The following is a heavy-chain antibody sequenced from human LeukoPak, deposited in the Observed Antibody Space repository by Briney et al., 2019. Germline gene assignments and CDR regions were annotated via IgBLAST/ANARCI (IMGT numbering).Heavy chain of an antibody. CDR3: ARGLTVVTPGGHWYFDL. D-gene: IGHD4-23*01. J-gene: IGHJ2*01. CDR2: IYYSGST. Sequence: PSETLSLTCTVSGGSISCSSYYWGWIRQPPGKGLEWIGSIYYSGSTYYNPSLKSRVTISVDTSKNQFSLKLSSVTAADTAVYYCARGLTVVTPGGHWYFDLWGRGTLVTLSS. CDR1: GGSISCSSYY. V-gene: IGHV4-39*07.